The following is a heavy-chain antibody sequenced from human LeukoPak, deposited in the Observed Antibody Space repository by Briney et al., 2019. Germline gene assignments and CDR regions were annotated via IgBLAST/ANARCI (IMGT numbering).Heavy chain of an antibody. CDR3: ARGPRDYYYMDV. V-gene: IGHV1-46*01. CDR1: GYTFTSYY. J-gene: IGHJ6*03. Sequence: ASVKVSCKASGYTFTSYYMHWVRQAPGQGLEWMGIINPSGGSTSYAQKFQGRVTMTRDMSTSTVYMELSRLRSEDTAVYYCARGPRDYYYMDVWGKGTTVTVSS. CDR2: INPSGGST.